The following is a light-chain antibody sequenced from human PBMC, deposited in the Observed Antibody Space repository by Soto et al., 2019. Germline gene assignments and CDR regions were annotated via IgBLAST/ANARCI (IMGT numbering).Light chain of an antibody. CDR1: QSVGSN. V-gene: IGKV3-15*01. J-gene: IGKJ1*01. CDR3: QQYNKWPQT. Sequence: VMTQSPATLSVSPGERATLSCRASQSVGSNLAWYQQKPGQAPRLLIYSASTRATGIPAKFSGSGSGTEFTLTISSLQSEDFAVYYCQQYNKWPQTFGQGTKVDIK. CDR2: SAS.